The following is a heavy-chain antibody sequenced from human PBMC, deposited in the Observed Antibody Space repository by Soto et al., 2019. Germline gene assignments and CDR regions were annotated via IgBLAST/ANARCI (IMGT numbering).Heavy chain of an antibody. CDR2: IYSGGST. D-gene: IGHD3-22*01. Sequence: GGSLRLSCAASGFTVSSNYMSWVRQAPGKGLEWVSVIYSGGSTYYADSVKGRFTISRDNSKNTLYLQMNSLRAEDTAVYYCARGSPHYYDSSGYYRELNWFDPWGQGTLVTVSS. CDR3: ARGSPHYYDSSGYYRELNWFDP. V-gene: IGHV3-53*01. J-gene: IGHJ5*02. CDR1: GFTVSSNY.